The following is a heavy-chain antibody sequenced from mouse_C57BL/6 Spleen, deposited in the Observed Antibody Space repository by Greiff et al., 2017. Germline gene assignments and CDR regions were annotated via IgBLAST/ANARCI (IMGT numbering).Heavy chain of an antibody. D-gene: IGHD2-4*01. CDR1: GFSLTSYG. J-gene: IGHJ3*01. V-gene: IGHV2-2*01. Sequence: VQLQQSGPGLVQPSQSLSITCTASGFSLTSYGVHWVRQSPGKGLEWMGVIWSGGSTDYNAAFISRMSISKDNSKSQVFFKMNSRQADDTAIYCCARKGLRMAWFAYWGQGTLVTVSA. CDR3: ARKGLRMAWFAY. CDR2: IWSGGST.